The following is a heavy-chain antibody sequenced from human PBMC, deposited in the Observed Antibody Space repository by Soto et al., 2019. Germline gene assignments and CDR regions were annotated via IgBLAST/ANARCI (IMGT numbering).Heavy chain of an antibody. J-gene: IGHJ4*02. CDR2: IIPIFGTA. CDR1: GGTFSSYA. Sequence: QVQLVKSGAEVKKPGSSVKVSCKASGGTFSSYAISWVRQAPGQGLEWMGGIIPIFGTANYAQKLQGRVTITADKCTSTAYMELSSLRSEDTAVYYFAIMWYHYDGLFDYWGQGTLVTVSS. V-gene: IGHV1-69*06. CDR3: AIMWYHYDGLFDY. D-gene: IGHD5-12*01.